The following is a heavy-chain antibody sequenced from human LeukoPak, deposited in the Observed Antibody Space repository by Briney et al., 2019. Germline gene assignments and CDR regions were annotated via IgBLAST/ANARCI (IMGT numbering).Heavy chain of an antibody. CDR2: ISNDGTNK. D-gene: IGHD5-18*01. CDR1: GFTFNNAW. V-gene: IGHV3-30*18. J-gene: IGHJ4*02. Sequence: GGSLRLSCAASGFTFNNAWMSWVRQAPGKGLEWVAAISNDGTNKYYADSVKGRFTVSRDNSKNTLYLQMSSLRPEDTAVYYCAKEKYRGYSYGSGDYWGQGTLVTVSS. CDR3: AKEKYRGYSYGSGDY.